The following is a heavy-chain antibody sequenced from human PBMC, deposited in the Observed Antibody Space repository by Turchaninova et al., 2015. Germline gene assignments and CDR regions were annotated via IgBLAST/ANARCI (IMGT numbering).Heavy chain of an antibody. D-gene: IGHD3/OR15-3a*01. CDR3: ACTLDYTRTGYDP. V-gene: IGHV4-38-2*01. Sequence: GPGLVKPSETLSLTCAVSGYCISTGYHWGWIRQPPGKGLEWIGSINHRGDTYYNPSLKSLVTISIDTSKNQFSLKLSSVTAPDTAVYFCACTLDYTRTGYDPWGQGTLVTVSS. CDR2: INHRGDT. CDR1: GYCISTGYH. J-gene: IGHJ5*02.